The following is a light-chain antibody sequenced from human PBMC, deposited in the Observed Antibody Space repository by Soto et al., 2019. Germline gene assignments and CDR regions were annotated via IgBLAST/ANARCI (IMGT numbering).Light chain of an antibody. J-gene: IGKJ2*01. Sequence: EIVLTQSPGTLSLSPGERATLFCRASQSVSSNYLAWYQQKPGQAPRLLISGASSRATGIPDRFSGSGSGTDFTLTISRLEPEDFAVYYCQQYGTSLYTFGQGTKLEIK. V-gene: IGKV3-20*01. CDR3: QQYGTSLYT. CDR1: QSVSSNY. CDR2: GAS.